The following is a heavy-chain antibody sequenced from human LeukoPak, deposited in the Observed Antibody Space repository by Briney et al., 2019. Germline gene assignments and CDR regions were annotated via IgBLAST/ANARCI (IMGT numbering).Heavy chain of an antibody. V-gene: IGHV3-21*01. CDR3: ASGDSSGYFFGY. D-gene: IGHD3-22*01. CDR1: GFTFSSYS. J-gene: IGHJ4*02. CDR2: ISSSSSYI. Sequence: GGSLRLSCAASGFTFSSYSMNWVRQAPGKGLEWVSSISSSSSYIYYADSVKGRFTISRDNAKNSLYLQMNSLRAADTAVYYCASGDSSGYFFGYWGQGALVTVSS.